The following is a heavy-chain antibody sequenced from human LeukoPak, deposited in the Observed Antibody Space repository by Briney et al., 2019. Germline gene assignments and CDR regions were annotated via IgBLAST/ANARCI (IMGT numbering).Heavy chain of an antibody. Sequence: SETLSLTCAVYGGSFSGYYWSWIRQPPGKGLEWIGEINHSGNTNYNPSLKSRVTKSVDTSKNQFSLKLSSVTAADTAVYYCARGVLGYYYYYYMDVWGKGTTVTVSS. J-gene: IGHJ6*03. CDR2: INHSGNT. D-gene: IGHD3-16*01. CDR1: GGSFSGYY. CDR3: ARGVLGYYYYYYMDV. V-gene: IGHV4-34*01.